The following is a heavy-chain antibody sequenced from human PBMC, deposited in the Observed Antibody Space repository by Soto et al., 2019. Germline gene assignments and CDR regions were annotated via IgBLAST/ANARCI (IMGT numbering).Heavy chain of an antibody. CDR3: ARISSGYPRHPIDY. J-gene: IGHJ4*02. CDR2: ISAYNGNT. D-gene: IGHD3-22*01. Sequence: ASVKVSCKALGNTFTYRYLHWVRQAPGQGLEWMGWISAYNGNTNYAQKLQGRVTMTTDTSTSTAYMELRSLRSDDTAVYYCARISSGYPRHPIDYWGQGTLVTVSS. CDR1: GNTFTYRY. V-gene: IGHV1-18*01.